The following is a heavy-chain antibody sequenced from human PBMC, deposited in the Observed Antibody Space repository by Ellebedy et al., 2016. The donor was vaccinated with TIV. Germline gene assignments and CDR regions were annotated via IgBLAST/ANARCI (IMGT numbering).Heavy chain of an antibody. J-gene: IGHJ4*02. Sequence: AASVKVSCKASGYTFTTYYMHWVRQAPGQGLEWMGIINPYGGSTSYAQKFQGRVMMTRDTSTSTVYMELSSLRSEDTAVYYCARPMTTVTPRGYFDSWGQGTLVTVSS. D-gene: IGHD4-17*01. CDR3: ARPMTTVTPRGYFDS. CDR1: GYTFTTYY. V-gene: IGHV1-46*01. CDR2: INPYGGST.